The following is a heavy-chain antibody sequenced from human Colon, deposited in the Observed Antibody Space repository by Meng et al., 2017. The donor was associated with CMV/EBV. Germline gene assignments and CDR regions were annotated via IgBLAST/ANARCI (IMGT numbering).Heavy chain of an antibody. CDR2: LNPNSGDT. D-gene: IGHD3-10*01. V-gene: IGHV1-2*02. J-gene: IGHJ4*02. CDR3: ATISGGDFDF. CDR1: GYTFTGYF. Sequence: QVQLVQPGAGLKKPGPSVKVSCNTSGYTFTGYFMFWVRQAPGQGLEWMGSLNPNSGDTNSAQKFHGRPTMTRDTSIHTAYMELGSLRSDDTAVYYCATISGGDFDFWGQGTLVTVSS.